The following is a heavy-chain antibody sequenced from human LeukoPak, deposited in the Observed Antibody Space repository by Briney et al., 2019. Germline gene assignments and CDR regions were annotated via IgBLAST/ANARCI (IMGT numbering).Heavy chain of an antibody. CDR1: GFTFSSYA. CDR3: ARDWRLVGERTFDY. Sequence: PGGSLRLSCAAPGFTFSSYAMHWVRQAPGKGLEWVAVISYDGSNKYYADSVKGRFTISRDNSKNTLYLQMNSLRAEDTAVYYCARDWRLVGERTFDYWGQGTLVTVSS. J-gene: IGHJ4*02. D-gene: IGHD6-6*01. CDR2: ISYDGSNK. V-gene: IGHV3-30-3*01.